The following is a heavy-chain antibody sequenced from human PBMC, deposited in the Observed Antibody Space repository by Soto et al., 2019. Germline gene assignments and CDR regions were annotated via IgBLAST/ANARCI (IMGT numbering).Heavy chain of an antibody. Sequence: GGSLRLSCAASGFTFSSYAMSWVRQAPGKGLEWVSAISGSGGSTYYADSVKGRFTISRDNSKNTLYLQMNSLRAEDTAVYYCAKDLNYDILTGYYSVDWGQGTLVTVSS. D-gene: IGHD3-9*01. CDR1: GFTFSSYA. J-gene: IGHJ4*02. CDR2: ISGSGGST. CDR3: AKDLNYDILTGYYSVD. V-gene: IGHV3-23*01.